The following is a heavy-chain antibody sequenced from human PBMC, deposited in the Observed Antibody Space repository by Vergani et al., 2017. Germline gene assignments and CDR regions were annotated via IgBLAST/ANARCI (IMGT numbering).Heavy chain of an antibody. CDR3: ESGDFWSGHGDY. D-gene: IGHD3-3*01. CDR1: GYSISSGYY. Sequence: QVQLQESGPGLVKPSETLPLTCAVSGYSISSGYYWGWIRQPPGKGLEWIGSIYHSGSTYYNPSLKRRVTIAVDTSKNQFSLQLSSVTAADTAVYYCESGDFWSGHGDYWGQGTLVTVSS. J-gene: IGHJ4*02. CDR2: IYHSGST. V-gene: IGHV4-38-2*01.